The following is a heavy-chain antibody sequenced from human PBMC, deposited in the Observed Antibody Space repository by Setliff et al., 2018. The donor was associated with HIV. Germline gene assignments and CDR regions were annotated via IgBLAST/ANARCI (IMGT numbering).Heavy chain of an antibody. Sequence: GGSLRLSCAASGFTFSNAWMNWVRQAPGKGLEWVSYIGSSSSPIYYADSVKGRFTISRDNAKNSLYLQMNSLRAEDTAVYYCARRGDYYYYAMDFWGQGTTVTVSS. V-gene: IGHV3-48*01. CDR2: IGSSSSPI. CDR3: ARRGDYYYYAMDF. D-gene: IGHD3-10*01. J-gene: IGHJ6*02. CDR1: GFTFSNAW.